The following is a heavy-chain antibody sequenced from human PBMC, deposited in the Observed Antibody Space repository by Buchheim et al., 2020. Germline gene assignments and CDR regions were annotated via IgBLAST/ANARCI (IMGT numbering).Heavy chain of an antibody. CDR3: VGGYDLYYYYGMDV. CDR2: IKQDGSEK. Sequence: EVQLVESGGGLVQPGESLKLSCAASGFSFSTYWMSWVRQAPGKGLEWVANIKQDGSEKSYVDYVEGRFTISRDNAKNSLYLQMNSLRAEDTAVYYCVGGYDLYYYYGMDVWGQGTT. CDR1: GFSFSTYW. D-gene: IGHD5-12*01. V-gene: IGHV3-7*01. J-gene: IGHJ6*02.